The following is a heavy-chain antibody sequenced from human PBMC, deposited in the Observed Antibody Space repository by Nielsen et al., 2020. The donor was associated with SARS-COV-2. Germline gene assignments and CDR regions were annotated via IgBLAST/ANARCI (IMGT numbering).Heavy chain of an antibody. V-gene: IGHV3-23*01. CDR1: GFTFSSYA. D-gene: IGHD3/OR15-3a*01. J-gene: IGHJ4*02. Sequence: GESLKISCAASGFTFSSYAMSWVRQAPGKGLEWVSAISGSGGSTYYADSVKGRFTISRDNSKNTLYLQMNSLRAEDTAVYYCAKEAAYECWSGIPHYFDYWGQGTLVTVSS. CDR2: ISGSGGST. CDR3: AKEAAYECWSGIPHYFDY.